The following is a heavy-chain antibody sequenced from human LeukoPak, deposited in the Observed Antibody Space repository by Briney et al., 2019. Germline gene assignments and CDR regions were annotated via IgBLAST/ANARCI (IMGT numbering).Heavy chain of an antibody. V-gene: IGHV4-39*01. D-gene: IGHD3-3*01. Sequence: SETLSLTCTVSGGSISSSSYYWGWIRQPPGKGLEWIGSIYYSGSTYYNPSLKSRVTISVDTSKNQFSLKLSSVTAADTAVYYCAFSYYVFWSGYFSGPYYYYMDVWGKGTTVTVSS. CDR2: IYYSGST. J-gene: IGHJ6*03. CDR3: AFSYYVFWSGYFSGPYYYYMDV. CDR1: GGSISSSSYY.